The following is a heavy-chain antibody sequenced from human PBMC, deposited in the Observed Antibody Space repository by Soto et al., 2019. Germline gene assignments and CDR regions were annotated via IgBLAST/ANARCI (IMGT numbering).Heavy chain of an antibody. J-gene: IGHJ3*02. Sequence: ASVKVSCKASAYTSTLYGITWVRQAPGQGLEWMGWIRAHNGETKFAQKFQGRVTITRDTSISTAYMELSSLRSEDTAVYYCARASLEDIVVVVAATYAFDIWGQGTMVTVSS. CDR1: AYTSTLYG. CDR2: IRAHNGET. D-gene: IGHD2-15*01. V-gene: IGHV1-18*01. CDR3: ARASLEDIVVVVAATYAFDI.